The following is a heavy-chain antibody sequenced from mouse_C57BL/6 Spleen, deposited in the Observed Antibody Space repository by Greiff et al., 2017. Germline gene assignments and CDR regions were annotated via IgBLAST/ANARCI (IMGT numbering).Heavy chain of an antibody. CDR3: ARGRPYYAMDY. CDR1: GYTFTTYP. V-gene: IGHV1-47*01. J-gene: IGHJ4*01. CDR2: FHPYNDDT. Sequence: QVQLQQPGAELVKPGASVKMSCKASGYTFTTYPIEWMKQNHGKSLEWIGNFHPYNDDTKYNEKFKGKAKLTVAKSYSPVYLELRRYTSIVSAVYYCARGRPYYAMDYWGQGTSVTVSS.